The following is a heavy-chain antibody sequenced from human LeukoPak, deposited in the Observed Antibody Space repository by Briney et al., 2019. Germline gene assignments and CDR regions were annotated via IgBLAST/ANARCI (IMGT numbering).Heavy chain of an antibody. J-gene: IGHJ4*02. CDR3: AKDQRGYDKPADC. CDR1: GFTFSSHT. D-gene: IGHD3-22*01. V-gene: IGHV3-23*01. Sequence: PGGSLRLSCAASGFTFSSHTMSCVRQAPGKGLEWFAGISGSGYGTYYADSVKGRFTISRDNSQNTLYLQMNSLRAEDTAVYYCAKDQRGYDKPADCWGQGTLVTVSS. CDR2: ISGSGYGT.